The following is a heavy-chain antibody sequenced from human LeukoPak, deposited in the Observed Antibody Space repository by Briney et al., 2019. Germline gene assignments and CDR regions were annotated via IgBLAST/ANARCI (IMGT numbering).Heavy chain of an antibody. Sequence: GGSLRLSCAASGFTFSSYSMIWVRQAPGKGLEWVSAISSSGGANTYYAASVKGRCTISRDNSKNTLYLQMNGLRAEDTAVYYCAKLTGTADSWGQGTLVTVSS. CDR3: AKLTGTADS. CDR2: ISSSGGANT. V-gene: IGHV3-23*01. J-gene: IGHJ4*02. CDR1: GFTFSSYS. D-gene: IGHD1-7*01.